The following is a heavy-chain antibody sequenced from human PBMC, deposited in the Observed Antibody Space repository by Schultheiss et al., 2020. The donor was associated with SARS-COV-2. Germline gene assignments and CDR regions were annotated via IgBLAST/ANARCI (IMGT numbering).Heavy chain of an antibody. CDR2: IYPGDSDT. CDR3: ASYDYYYDSSGAFDI. J-gene: IGHJ3*02. CDR1: GYSFTSYW. D-gene: IGHD3-22*01. Sequence: GGSLRLSCKGSGYSFTSYWISWVRQMPGKGLEWMGIIYPGDSDTRYSPSFQGQVTISADKSISTAYLQWSSLKASDTAMYYCASYDYYYDSSGAFDIWGQGTMVTVSS. V-gene: IGHV5-51*01.